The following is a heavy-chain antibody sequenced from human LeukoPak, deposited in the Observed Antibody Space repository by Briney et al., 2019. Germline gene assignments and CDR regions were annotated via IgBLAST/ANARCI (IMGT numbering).Heavy chain of an antibody. Sequence: PGGSLRLSCAASGFTVSSNYMSWVRQAPGKGLEWVSVIYSGGSTYYADSVKGRFTISRDNSKNTLYLQMNSLRAEDTAVYYCAKLLLLWFGELNYFDYWGQGTLVTVSS. CDR1: GFTVSSNY. CDR2: IYSGGST. J-gene: IGHJ4*02. CDR3: AKLLLLWFGELNYFDY. D-gene: IGHD3-10*01. V-gene: IGHV3-53*05.